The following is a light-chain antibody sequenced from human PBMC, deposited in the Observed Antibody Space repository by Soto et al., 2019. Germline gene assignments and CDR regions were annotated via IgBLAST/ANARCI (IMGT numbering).Light chain of an antibody. CDR2: DIF. J-gene: IGKJ1*01. CDR3: HQRQSWPRT. V-gene: IGKV3-11*01. CDR1: QSVGSD. Sequence: EIVMTQSPATLSVSPGERATLSCRASQSVGSDLAWYQQKPGQAPRLVIYDIFTRATGVPTRISGSGSGTDFTLTVSDVEPEDFAVYYCHQRQSWPRTFGQGTKVDIK.